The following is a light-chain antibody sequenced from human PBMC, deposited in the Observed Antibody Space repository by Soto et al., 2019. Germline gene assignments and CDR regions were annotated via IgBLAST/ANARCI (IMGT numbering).Light chain of an antibody. J-gene: IGLJ1*01. CDR2: GVS. CDR1: SSDIGGYNY. Sequence: QSALTQPASVSGSPGQSITISCTGSSSDIGGYNYVSWYQHHPGKAPQLMIYGVSNRPSGVSNRFSGSKSGNTASLTISGLLPEDEADYYYSSYTTSSTLDYVFGTGTKVTVL. V-gene: IGLV2-14*03. CDR3: SSYTTSSTLDYV.